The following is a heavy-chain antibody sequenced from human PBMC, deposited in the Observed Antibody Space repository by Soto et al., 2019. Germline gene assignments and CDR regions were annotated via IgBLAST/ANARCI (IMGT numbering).Heavy chain of an antibody. CDR2: IYDSGSP. Sequence: QLQLRESGPGLVKPSETLSLTCTVSGGSISGGVGGLYYWSWIRQPPGKGLEWLGYIYDSGSPYYTPSPKRRLTISVDTSKNQFSLRLSSVTAADSALYYCAREVIPLTTDWYFDLWGRGTLVTVSS. V-gene: IGHV4-30-4*01. CDR3: AREVIPLTTDWYFDL. CDR1: GGSISGGVGGLYY. D-gene: IGHD4-17*01. J-gene: IGHJ2*01.